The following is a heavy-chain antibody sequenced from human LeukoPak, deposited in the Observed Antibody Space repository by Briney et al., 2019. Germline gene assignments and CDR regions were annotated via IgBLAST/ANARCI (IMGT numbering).Heavy chain of an antibody. CDR1: GFTFSSYA. D-gene: IGHD7-27*01. Sequence: GGSLRLSCAASGFTFSSYAMSWVRQAPGKGLEWVSAISGSGGSTYYADSVKGRFTISRDNSKNTLYLQMNSLRADDTAIYYCARDNWGEDYWGQGTLATVSS. J-gene: IGHJ4*02. CDR2: ISGSGGST. V-gene: IGHV3-23*01. CDR3: ARDNWGEDY.